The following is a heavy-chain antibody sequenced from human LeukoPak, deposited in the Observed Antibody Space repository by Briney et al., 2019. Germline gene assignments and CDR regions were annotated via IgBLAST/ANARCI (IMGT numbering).Heavy chain of an antibody. J-gene: IGHJ4*02. CDR1: GFTFSSYG. V-gene: IGHV3-30*02. Sequence: PGGSLRLSCAASGFTFSSYGMHWVRQAPGKGLEWVAFIRYDGSNKYYADSVKGRFTISRDNSKNTLYLQMNSLRAEDTAVYYCAKEGRGYDSRYYFDYWGQGTLVTVSS. D-gene: IGHD5-12*01. CDR2: IRYDGSNK. CDR3: AKEGRGYDSRYYFDY.